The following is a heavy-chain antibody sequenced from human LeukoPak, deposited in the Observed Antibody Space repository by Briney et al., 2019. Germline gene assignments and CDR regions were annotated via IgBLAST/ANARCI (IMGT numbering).Heavy chain of an antibody. V-gene: IGHV1-69*05. CDR1: GGTFSSYA. J-gene: IGHJ3*02. CDR3: ASRDGYNLSDAFDI. CDR2: IIPIFGTA. Sequence: AASVKVSCKASGGTFSSYAISWVRQAPGQGLEWMGGIIPIFGTANYAQKFQGRVTITTDGSTSTAYMELSSLRSEDTAVYYCASRDGYNLSDAFDIWGQGTMVTVSS. D-gene: IGHD5-24*01.